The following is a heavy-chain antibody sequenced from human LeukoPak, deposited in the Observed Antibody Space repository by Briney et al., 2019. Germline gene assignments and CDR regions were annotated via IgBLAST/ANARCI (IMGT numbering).Heavy chain of an antibody. CDR2: IYHSGST. J-gene: IGHJ6*02. CDR1: GGSISSSNW. V-gene: IGHV4-4*02. CDR3: ARDRADPDIVATIYYYYGMDV. Sequence: PSGTLSLTCAVSGGSISSSNWWSWVRQPPGKGLEWIGEIYHSGSTNYNPSLKCRVTISVDKSKNQFSLKLSSVTAADTAVYYCARDRADPDIVATIYYYYGMDVWGQGTTVTVSS. D-gene: IGHD5-12*01.